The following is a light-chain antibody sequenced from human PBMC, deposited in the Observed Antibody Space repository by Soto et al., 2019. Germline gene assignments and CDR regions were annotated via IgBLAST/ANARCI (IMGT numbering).Light chain of an antibody. CDR2: DDT. Sequence: QSVLTQPASVSGSPGQSITISCTGTSSDVGSYNLVSWYQQHTGKAPKLMIYDDTKRPSGVSNRFSGSKSGNTASLTISGLQAEDEADYYCCSYAGSSTLVFGGGTKVTVL. CDR1: SSDVGSYNL. CDR3: CSYAGSSTLV. J-gene: IGLJ2*01. V-gene: IGLV2-23*01.